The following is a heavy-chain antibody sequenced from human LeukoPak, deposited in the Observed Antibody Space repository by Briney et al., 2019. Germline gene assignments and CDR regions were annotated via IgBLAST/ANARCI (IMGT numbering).Heavy chain of an antibody. Sequence: GEALKISWKGSGYTFGSYWIGWVRPMAGKGVQWMGIIYPGDSDTRFSPFFQGQIPILADRCPEPDYPEWRSLKASDTARYIWAFLNIGYYYTKDWGQGTLVTVSS. J-gene: IGHJ4*02. CDR3: AFLNIGYYYTKD. CDR1: GYTFGSYW. CDR2: IYPGDSDT. D-gene: IGHD3-22*01. V-gene: IGHV5-51*06.